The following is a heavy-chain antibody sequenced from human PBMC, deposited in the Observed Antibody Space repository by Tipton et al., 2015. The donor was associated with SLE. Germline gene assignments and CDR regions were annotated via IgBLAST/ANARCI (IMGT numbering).Heavy chain of an antibody. CDR3: ARVFWRYDSGGPLGGFDL. D-gene: IGHD3-22*01. CDR2: IHHSGST. J-gene: IGHJ3*01. Sequence: TLSLTCTVSGGSISRYYWSWIRQPPGKGLEWIGYIHHSGSTNYNPSPQSRVTLSMDTSKNQFSLRLRSVTAADTALYYCARVFWRYDSGGPLGGFDLWGQGAMVTVSS. CDR1: GGSISRYY. V-gene: IGHV4-59*12.